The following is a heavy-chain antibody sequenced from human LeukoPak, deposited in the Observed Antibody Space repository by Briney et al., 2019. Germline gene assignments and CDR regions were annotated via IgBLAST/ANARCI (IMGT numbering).Heavy chain of an antibody. CDR3: ARDPGYNYGYDY. J-gene: IGHJ4*02. V-gene: IGHV3-21*04. Sequence: GGSLRLSCAAFGFSFSSYSMNWVRQAPGKGLEWVSSISSSSSNIYYADSVKGRFTISRDNAKNSLYLQMNSLRAEDTAVYYCARDPGYNYGYDYWGQGTLVTVSS. CDR1: GFSFSSYS. D-gene: IGHD5-18*01. CDR2: ISSSSSNI.